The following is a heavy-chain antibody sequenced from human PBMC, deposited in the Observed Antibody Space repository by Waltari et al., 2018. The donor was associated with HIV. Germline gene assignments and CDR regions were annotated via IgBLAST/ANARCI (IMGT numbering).Heavy chain of an antibody. CDR3: ARDDYVIDY. V-gene: IGHV3-48*04. J-gene: IGHJ4*02. CDR1: GFTFSRYA. Sequence: EVQLAESGGGLAQLGGSLRLSCGASGFTFSRYAMHWVRQAPGKGLEWVSYISGSSSSIYYADSVKGRFTISRDNAKNSLYLQMNSLRAEDTAVYYCARDDYVIDYWGPGTVVTVSS. CDR2: ISGSSSSI. D-gene: IGHD4-17*01.